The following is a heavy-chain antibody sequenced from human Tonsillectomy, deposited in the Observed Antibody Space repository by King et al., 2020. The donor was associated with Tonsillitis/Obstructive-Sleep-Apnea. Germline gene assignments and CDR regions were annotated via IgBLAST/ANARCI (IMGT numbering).Heavy chain of an antibody. CDR3: ARAVYGDPSVFRHHYYMDV. Sequence: VQLVESGAEVKKPGSSVKVSCKASGGTFSSYAISWVRQAPGQGLEWMGGIIPIFGTANYAQKFQGRVTITADESTSTSYMELGSLRSEDTAVYYCARAVYGDPSVFRHHYYMDVWRKGTTVTVSS. D-gene: IGHD4-17*01. V-gene: IGHV1-69*01. CDR2: IIPIFGTA. J-gene: IGHJ6*03. CDR1: GGTFSSYA.